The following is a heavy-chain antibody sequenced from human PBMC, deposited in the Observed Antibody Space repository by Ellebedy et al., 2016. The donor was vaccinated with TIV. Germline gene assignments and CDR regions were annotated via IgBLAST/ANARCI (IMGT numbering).Heavy chain of an antibody. CDR3: ARLVSGFYYAMDV. V-gene: IGHV4-34*01. D-gene: IGHD2-21*01. Sequence: MPSETLSLTCAVYGGSFSGHYWSWIRQPPGKGLEWIGQINRSGSTNYNPSLKSRVTISVDTSKNQFSLKLNSVTAADTAVYFCARLVSGFYYAMDVWGQGTAVTVSS. CDR2: INRSGST. CDR1: GGSFSGHY. J-gene: IGHJ6*02.